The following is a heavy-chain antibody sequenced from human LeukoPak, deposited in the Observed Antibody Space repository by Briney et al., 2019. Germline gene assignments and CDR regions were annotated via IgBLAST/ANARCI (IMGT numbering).Heavy chain of an antibody. Sequence: PSQTLSLTCTVSGGSISSGSYYWSWIRHPPGKGLEWIGEINHSGSTNYNPSLKSRVTISVDTSKNQFSLKLSSVTAADTAVYYCARGRYNWNDGAYYWFDPWGQGTLVTVSS. CDR3: ARGRYNWNDGAYYWFDP. D-gene: IGHD1-20*01. CDR1: GGSISSGSYY. CDR2: INHSGST. V-gene: IGHV4-39*07. J-gene: IGHJ5*02.